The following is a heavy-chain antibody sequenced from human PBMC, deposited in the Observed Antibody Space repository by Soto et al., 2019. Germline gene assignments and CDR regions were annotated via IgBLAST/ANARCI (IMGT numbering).Heavy chain of an antibody. J-gene: IGHJ4*02. D-gene: IGHD6-19*01. CDR3: ARGQVEVAGTFDS. Sequence: PSETLSLTCAVSGGSISSGNWWSWVRQPPGKGLEWIGEVYYGGSTNYNPSLKSRVTISVDKSKTQFSLKLSSVTAADTAVYFCARGQVEVAGTFDSWGPGTLVTVSS. CDR2: VYYGGST. CDR1: GGSISSGNW. V-gene: IGHV4-4*02.